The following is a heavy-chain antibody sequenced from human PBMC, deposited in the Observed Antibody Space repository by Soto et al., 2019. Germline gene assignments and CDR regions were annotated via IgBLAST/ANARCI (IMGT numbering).Heavy chain of an antibody. V-gene: IGHV4-59*01. J-gene: IGHJ6*02. CDR1: GGYIRNFY. CDR3: ARTVRGVIRYFYGMDV. CDR2: IHYSGST. D-gene: IGHD3-10*01. Sequence: PSEILSLTCAVSGGYIRNFYWSWIRQHPGKGLEWIGYIHYSGSTNYNPSLKSRVTISVDTSKNQFSLKVRSVTAADTAVYYCARTVRGVIRYFYGMDVWGQRTTVTVSS.